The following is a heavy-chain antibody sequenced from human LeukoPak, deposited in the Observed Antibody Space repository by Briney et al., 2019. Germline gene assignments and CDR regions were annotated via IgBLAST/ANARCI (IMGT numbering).Heavy chain of an antibody. CDR2: ISGDGGST. J-gene: IGHJ4*02. CDR1: GFTFSNHV. Sequence: GGSLRLSCAASGFTFSNHVMTWVRQTPGKGLEWVSAISGDGGSTFHTDSVKGRFATSRDNSRNTLYLQMNSLRVEDTAVYYCARNGGGLGYWGQGTLVTVSS. D-gene: IGHD2-8*01. V-gene: IGHV3-23*01. CDR3: ARNGGGLGY.